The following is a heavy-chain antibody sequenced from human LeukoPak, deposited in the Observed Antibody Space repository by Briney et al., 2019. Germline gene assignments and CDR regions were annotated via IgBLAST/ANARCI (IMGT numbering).Heavy chain of an antibody. V-gene: IGHV3-7*05. CDR2: IKQDGSEK. CDR1: RFTFSNYW. Sequence: PGGSLRLSCAASRFTFSNYWMSGVRQAPGKGLEWLTNIKQDGSEKYYVDSVKGRFTISRDNAKNSLYLQMNSLRAEDTAVYYCASQKNGASDYWGQGTLVTVSS. D-gene: IGHD1-1*01. CDR3: ASQKNGASDY. J-gene: IGHJ4*02.